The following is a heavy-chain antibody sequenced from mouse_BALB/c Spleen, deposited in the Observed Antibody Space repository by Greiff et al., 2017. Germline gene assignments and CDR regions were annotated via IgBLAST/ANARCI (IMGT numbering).Heavy chain of an antibody. CDR2: INPSNGGT. CDR3: TRWGVRPFYY. D-gene: IGHD1-2*01. V-gene: IGHV1S81*02. J-gene: IGHJ2*01. CDR1: GYTFTSYY. Sequence: QVQLQQYGAELVKPGASVKLSCKASGYTFTSYYMYWVKQRPGQGLEWIGEINPSNGGTNFNEKFKSKATLTVDKSSGTAYMQLSSLTSEDSAVYYCTRWGVRPFYYWGQCTTLTISS.